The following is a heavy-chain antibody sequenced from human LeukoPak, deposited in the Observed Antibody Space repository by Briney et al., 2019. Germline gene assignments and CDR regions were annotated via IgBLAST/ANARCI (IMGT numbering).Heavy chain of an antibody. CDR2: ISSSGSTI. V-gene: IGHV3-48*03. CDR1: GFTFSSYE. Sequence: HPGGSLRLSCAASGFTFSSYEMNWVRQAPGKGLEWVSYISSSGSTIYNADSVKGRFTISRDNSENMLYLQMNSLRAEDTAVYYCAKEVKAYNSGWDFDYWGQGTLVTVSS. J-gene: IGHJ4*02. CDR3: AKEVKAYNSGWDFDY. D-gene: IGHD6-19*01.